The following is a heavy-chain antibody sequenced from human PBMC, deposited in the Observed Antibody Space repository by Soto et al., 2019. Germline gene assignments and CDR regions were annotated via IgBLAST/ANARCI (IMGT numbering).Heavy chain of an antibody. CDR2: INPSRGTT. CDR3: ASSYISSSFCFDP. Sequence: ASVKVSCKASGYTFITYFMHWVRQAPGQGLEWMGVINPSRGTTTYAQKFQDRVTMTRDTSASTVYMELSSLRSEDTAMYYCASSYISSSFCFDPWGRGTLVTVP. CDR1: GYTFITYF. J-gene: IGHJ5*02. D-gene: IGHD6-6*01. V-gene: IGHV1-46*03.